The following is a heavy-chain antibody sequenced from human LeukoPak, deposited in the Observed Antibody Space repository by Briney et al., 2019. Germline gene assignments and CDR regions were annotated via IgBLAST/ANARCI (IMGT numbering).Heavy chain of an antibody. Sequence: SGTLSLTCAVSGGSISSSNWWSWVRQPPGKGLEWIGEIYHSGSTNYNPSLKSRVTMSVDTSKNQFSLKLSSVTAADTAVYYCARDLGVGDPEGYYYYYYGMDVWGQGTTVTVSS. CDR2: IYHSGST. J-gene: IGHJ6*02. CDR3: ARDLGVGDPEGYYYYYYGMDV. D-gene: IGHD3-16*01. CDR1: GGSISSSNW. V-gene: IGHV4-4*02.